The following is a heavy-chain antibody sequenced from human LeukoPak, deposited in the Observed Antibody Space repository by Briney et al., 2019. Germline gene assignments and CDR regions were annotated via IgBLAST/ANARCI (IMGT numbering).Heavy chain of an antibody. J-gene: IGHJ3*02. CDR3: ARTRKLSDGFDI. Sequence: ASVKVSCKASGYTFTSYYMHWVRQAPGQGLEWMGWISAYNGNTNYAQKFQGRVTMTRDTSTSTVYMELSSLRSDDTAVYYCARTRKLSDGFDIWGRGTNVTVSS. CDR1: GYTFTSYY. D-gene: IGHD2-2*01. V-gene: IGHV1-18*04. CDR2: ISAYNGNT.